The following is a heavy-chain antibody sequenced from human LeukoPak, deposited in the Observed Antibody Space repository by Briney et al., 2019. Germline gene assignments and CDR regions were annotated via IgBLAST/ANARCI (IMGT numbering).Heavy chain of an antibody. CDR1: GFTLGSAW. CDR2: IDSDGTTT. Sequence: GGSLRLSCAASGFTLGSAWMHWVRQAPGEGLVWVSRIDSDGTTTIYADSVKGRFTISRDNAKNTVYLQMNSLRVEDTAVYYCARDRPHNWFDPWGQGTLVTVSS. D-gene: IGHD1-14*01. V-gene: IGHV3-74*01. J-gene: IGHJ5*02. CDR3: ARDRPHNWFDP.